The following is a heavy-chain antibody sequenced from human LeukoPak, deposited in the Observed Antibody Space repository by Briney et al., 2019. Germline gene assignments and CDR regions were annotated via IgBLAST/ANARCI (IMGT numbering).Heavy chain of an antibody. CDR3: ARGPYAQTYYFDY. J-gene: IGHJ4*02. D-gene: IGHD2-2*01. CDR2: IYYSGST. CDR1: GGSISSSSYY. Sequence: SETLSLTRTVSGGSISSSSYYWGWIRQPPGKGLEWIGSIYYSGSTYYNPSLKSRVTISVDTSKNQFSLKLSSVTAADTAVYYCARGPYAQTYYFDYWGQGTLVTVSS. V-gene: IGHV4-39*07.